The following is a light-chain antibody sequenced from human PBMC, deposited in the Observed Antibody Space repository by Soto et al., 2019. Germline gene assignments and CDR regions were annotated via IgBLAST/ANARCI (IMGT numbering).Light chain of an antibody. Sequence: QSALTQPASVSGSPGQSITISRTGTSSDVGGYNYVSWYQQHPGKAPKLMIYEVRNRPSGVSNRFSGSKSGNTASLTISGLQAEDEADYYCSSYTTSRTYVVFGGGTKLTVL. CDR3: SSYTTSRTYVV. CDR2: EVR. CDR1: SSDVGGYNY. V-gene: IGLV2-14*01. J-gene: IGLJ2*01.